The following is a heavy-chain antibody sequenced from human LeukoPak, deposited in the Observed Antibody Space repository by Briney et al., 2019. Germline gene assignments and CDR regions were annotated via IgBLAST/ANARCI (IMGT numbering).Heavy chain of an antibody. J-gene: IGHJ4*02. CDR2: IIPILGIA. CDR1: GGTFSSYA. D-gene: IGHD3-22*01. CDR3: ARSTPSGYFVN. V-gene: IGHV1-69*04. Sequence: ASVKVSCKASGGTFSSYAISWVRQAPGQGLEWMGRIIPILGIANYAQKFQGRVTITADKSTSTAYMELSSLRSEDTAVYYCARSTPSGYFVNWGQGTLVTVS.